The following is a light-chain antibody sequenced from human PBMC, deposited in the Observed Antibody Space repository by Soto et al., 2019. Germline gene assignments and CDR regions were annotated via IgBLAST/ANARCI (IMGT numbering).Light chain of an antibody. J-gene: IGLJ3*02. CDR3: SSFVAGNNYWV. Sequence: QSALTQPASVSGSPGQSITISCSGTSSDVGGYNYVSWYQQYPGKAPKLMIYEVNNRPSGVSNRFSGSKSANTASLTISGLQAEDEADYYCSSFVAGNNYWVFGGGTKLTVL. CDR1: SSDVGGYNY. CDR2: EVN. V-gene: IGLV2-14*01.